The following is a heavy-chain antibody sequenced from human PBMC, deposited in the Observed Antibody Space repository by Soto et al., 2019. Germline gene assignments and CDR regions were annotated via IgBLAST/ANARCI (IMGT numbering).Heavy chain of an antibody. J-gene: IGHJ4*02. CDR2: ISISSSFR. D-gene: IGHD2-21*01. Sequence: EVQLVESGGGLVKPGGSLSLSCAASGFTFTNHNMNWVRQAPGKGLEWVSSISISSSFRNYADSVKGRFSISRDNDKNLVYLQMDSLRAEDTAVYYCARDPPLSVLVVVATDDFWGQGTLVTVSS. CDR3: ARDPPLSVLVVVATDDF. V-gene: IGHV3-21*02. CDR1: GFTFTNHN.